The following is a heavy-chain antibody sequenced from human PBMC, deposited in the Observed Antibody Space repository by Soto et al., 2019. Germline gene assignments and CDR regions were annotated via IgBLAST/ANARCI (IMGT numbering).Heavy chain of an antibody. CDR3: ARTVAVASDFDY. D-gene: IGHD6-19*01. Sequence: QVQLVQSGAEEKKPGASVKVSCKASGYTFTGYAMHWVRQAPGQRLEWMGWINAGNGNTKYSQKFQGRVTITIDTPSTTANMELSSLRSDDTAMYYCARTVAVASDFDYWGQGTLVTVSS. V-gene: IGHV1-3*05. J-gene: IGHJ4*02. CDR2: INAGNGNT. CDR1: GYTFTGYA.